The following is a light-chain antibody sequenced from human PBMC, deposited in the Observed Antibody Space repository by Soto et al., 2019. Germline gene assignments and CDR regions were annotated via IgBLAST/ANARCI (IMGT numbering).Light chain of an antibody. V-gene: IGKV2-28*01. Sequence: DIVMTQSPLSLPVTPGEPASISCRSSQSLLNSNGYNYLDWYLQKPGQSPQLLIYLGSSRASGVPYRFSGSGSGTDFTLTISRVVAEDVGFYYCMQALQAPLTFGQGTRVEIK. CDR3: MQALQAPLT. J-gene: IGKJ1*01. CDR2: LGS. CDR1: QSLLNSNGYNY.